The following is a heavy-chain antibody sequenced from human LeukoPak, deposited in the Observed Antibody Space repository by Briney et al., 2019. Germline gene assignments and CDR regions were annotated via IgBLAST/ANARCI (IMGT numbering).Heavy chain of an antibody. V-gene: IGHV4-4*07. Sequence: PSETLSLTWTACAVSPSGNDCSCIRQPAGKGLEWIGRMYTTGETNYNPTLKSRVTISLDTSKKQFSLRLTSVTAADTAVYYCAAGSQSTALIKWGQGTLVTVSS. CDR1: AVSPSGND. J-gene: IGHJ4*02. CDR3: AAGSQSTALIK. D-gene: IGHD5-18*01. CDR2: MYTTGET.